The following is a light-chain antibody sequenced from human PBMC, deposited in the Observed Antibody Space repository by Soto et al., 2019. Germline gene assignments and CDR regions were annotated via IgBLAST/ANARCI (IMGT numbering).Light chain of an antibody. Sequence: DIQMTQSPSSLSASVGDRVTITCRASQSIRTYLNWYQQEPGKAPKLLIYGASSLQSGVPSRFSGSGSVTDFTLTISSLQPEDFATYYCQQSHSTPRTFGQGTKVEIK. J-gene: IGKJ1*01. V-gene: IGKV1-39*01. CDR1: QSIRTY. CDR2: GAS. CDR3: QQSHSTPRT.